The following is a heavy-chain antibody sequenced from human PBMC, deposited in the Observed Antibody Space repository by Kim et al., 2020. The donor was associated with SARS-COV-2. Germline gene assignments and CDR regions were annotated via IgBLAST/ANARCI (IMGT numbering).Heavy chain of an antibody. D-gene: IGHD5-12*01. CDR2: IYYSGST. CDR3: ASSVDIVATIHFDY. J-gene: IGHJ4*02. Sequence: SETLSLTCTVSGGSISSGGYYWSWIRQHPGKGLEWIGYIYYSGSTYYNPSLKSRVTISVDTSKNQFSLKLSSVTAADTAVYYCASSVDIVATIHFDYWGQGTLVTVSS. V-gene: IGHV4-31*03. CDR1: GGSISSGGYY.